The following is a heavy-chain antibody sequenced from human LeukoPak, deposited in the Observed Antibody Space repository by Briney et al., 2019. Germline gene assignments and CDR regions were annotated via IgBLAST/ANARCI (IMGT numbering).Heavy chain of an antibody. Sequence: PSETLSLTCTVSGASISSYYWSWIRQPPGKGLEWIGYITYSGSTKYNPSLKSRVTISVDTSKYQFSLRLSPVTAADTAVFYCARDLDYDSSLSDAFDIWGQGTMVTVSS. V-gene: IGHV4-59*01. CDR2: ITYSGST. J-gene: IGHJ3*02. CDR3: ARDLDYDSSLSDAFDI. D-gene: IGHD3-22*01. CDR1: GASISSYY.